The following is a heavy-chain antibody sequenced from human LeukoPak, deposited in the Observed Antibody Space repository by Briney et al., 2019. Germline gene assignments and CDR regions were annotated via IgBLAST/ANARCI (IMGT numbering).Heavy chain of an antibody. CDR1: GYTFTSYG. Sequence: GASVEVSCKASGYTFTSYGISWVRQAPGQGLEWMGWISAYNGNTNYAQKLQGRVTMTTDTSTSTAYMGLRSLRSDDTAVYYCARDLYCSSTSCPNFYYYYYMDVWGKGTTVTVSS. CDR2: ISAYNGNT. V-gene: IGHV1-18*01. CDR3: ARDLYCSSTSCPNFYYYYYMDV. D-gene: IGHD2-2*01. J-gene: IGHJ6*03.